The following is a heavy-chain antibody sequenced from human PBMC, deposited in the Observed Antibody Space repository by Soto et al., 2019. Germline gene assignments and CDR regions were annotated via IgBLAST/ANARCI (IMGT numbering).Heavy chain of an antibody. CDR1: GGSISSYY. Sequence: VQLQESGPGLVKPSETLSLTCPVSGGSISSYYWSWLRQPPGKGLEWIGYLYYSGGTNYNPSLKRQVTISVDTSKNQLFLKLSSVTAADTAVYYGAIENGGNSPFDYWGQGTLVTVSS. CDR3: AIENGGNSPFDY. D-gene: IGHD2-21*02. CDR2: LYYSGGT. V-gene: IGHV4-59*01. J-gene: IGHJ4*02.